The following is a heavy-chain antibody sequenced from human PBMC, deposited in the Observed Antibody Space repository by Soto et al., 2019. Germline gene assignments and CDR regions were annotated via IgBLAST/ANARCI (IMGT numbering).Heavy chain of an antibody. CDR3: ARDPMTTVPDYYYGMDV. CDR2: INPSGGST. V-gene: IGHV1-46*01. Sequence: ASVKVSCKASGYTFTSYYMHWVRQAPGQGLEWMGIINPSGGSTSYAQKFQGRVAMTRDTSTSTVYMGLSSLRSEDTAVYYCARDPMTTVPDYYYGMDVWGQGTTVTVSS. J-gene: IGHJ6*02. CDR1: GYTFTSYY. D-gene: IGHD4-17*01.